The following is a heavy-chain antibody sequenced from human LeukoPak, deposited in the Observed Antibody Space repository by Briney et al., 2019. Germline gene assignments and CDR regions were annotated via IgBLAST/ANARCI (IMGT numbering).Heavy chain of an antibody. Sequence: SGGSLRLSCAASGFTFSSYAMSWVRQAPGKGLEWVSAISGSGGSTYYADSVRGRFTISRDNSKNTLYLKMNSLRAEDTAVYYCASTVYGDFPDAFDIWGQGTMVTVSS. CDR3: ASTVYGDFPDAFDI. D-gene: IGHD4-17*01. CDR2: ISGSGGST. CDR1: GFTFSSYA. V-gene: IGHV3-23*01. J-gene: IGHJ3*02.